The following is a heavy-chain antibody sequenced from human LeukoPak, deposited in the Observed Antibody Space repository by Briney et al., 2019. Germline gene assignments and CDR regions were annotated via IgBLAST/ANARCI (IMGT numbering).Heavy chain of an antibody. J-gene: IGHJ5*02. D-gene: IGHD6-13*01. CDR3: ARRGIAAGNWFDP. Sequence: GKSLKISCKGSGYSFTSYWIGWVRQMPGKGLEWMGIIYPGDSDTRYSPSFQGQVTISADKSISTAYLQWSSLKASDTAMYYCARRGIAAGNWFDPWGQGTLVTVSS. CDR2: IYPGDSDT. V-gene: IGHV5-51*01. CDR1: GYSFTSYW.